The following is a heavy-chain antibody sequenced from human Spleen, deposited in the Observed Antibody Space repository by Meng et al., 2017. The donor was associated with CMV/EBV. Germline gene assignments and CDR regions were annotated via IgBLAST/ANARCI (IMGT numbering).Heavy chain of an antibody. CDR2: ISSSGSTI. Sequence: GGSLRLSCAASGFTFSSYEMNWVRQAPGKGLEWVSYISSSGSTIYYADSVKGRFTISRDNAKNSLYLQMNSLRAEDTAVYYCARDLIVGASNWFDPWGQGTLVTVSS. V-gene: IGHV3-48*03. J-gene: IGHJ5*02. CDR1: GFTFSSYE. CDR3: ARDLIVGASNWFDP. D-gene: IGHD1-26*01.